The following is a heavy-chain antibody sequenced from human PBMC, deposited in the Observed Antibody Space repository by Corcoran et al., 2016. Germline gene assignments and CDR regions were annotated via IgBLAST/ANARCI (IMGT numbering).Heavy chain of an antibody. CDR1: GDSISSSNW. CDR2: IHHGGST. V-gene: IGHV4-4*02. CDR3: ASITLVRGIMNDY. J-gene: IGHJ4*02. Sequence: QVQLQESGPGLVKPSGTLSLTCAVSGDSISSSNWWSWVRQPPGKGLEWIGEIHHGGSTNYKPSLKSRVTISLDKSENHFSLKMTSVTAADTAMYYCASITLVRGIMNDYWGQGTLVTVSS. D-gene: IGHD3-10*01.